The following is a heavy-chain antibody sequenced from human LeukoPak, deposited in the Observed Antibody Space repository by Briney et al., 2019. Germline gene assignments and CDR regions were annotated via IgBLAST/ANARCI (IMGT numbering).Heavy chain of an antibody. CDR3: ARGYYGSGSYYARYFDL. J-gene: IGHJ2*01. CDR1: GYTFTSYD. Sequence: ASVKVSCKASGYTFTSYDINWVRQATGQGLEWMGWMNPNSGNTGYAQKFQGRVTMTRNTSISTAYMELSSLRSEDTAAYYCARGYYGSGSYYARYFDLWGRGTLVTVSS. CDR2: MNPNSGNT. V-gene: IGHV1-8*01. D-gene: IGHD3-10*01.